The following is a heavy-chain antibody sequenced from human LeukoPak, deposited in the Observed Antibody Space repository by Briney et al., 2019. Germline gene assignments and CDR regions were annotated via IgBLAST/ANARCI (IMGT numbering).Heavy chain of an antibody. D-gene: IGHD5-18*01. CDR1: GGSIDDYH. CDR2: VYTSGST. J-gene: IGHJ4*02. Sequence: SETLSLTCTVSGGSIDDYHWSWIRQPAGKGLEWIGRVYTSGSTNYNPSLKSRVAMSLDTSKNQFSLRLRSLTAADTAVYYCAGANYIYGSFVYWGQGTLVTISS. V-gene: IGHV4-4*07. CDR3: AGANYIYGSFVY.